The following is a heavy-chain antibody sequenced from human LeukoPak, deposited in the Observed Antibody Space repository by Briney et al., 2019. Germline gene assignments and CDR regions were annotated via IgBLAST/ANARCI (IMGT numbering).Heavy chain of an antibody. V-gene: IGHV3-48*03. CDR3: ATPLTTGDYYYGMDV. D-gene: IGHD3-9*01. CDR1: GFTVSSSE. J-gene: IGHJ6*02. CDR2: INSGNSI. Sequence: PGGSLRLSCAASGFTVSSSEMNWVRQAPGKGLEWVSYINSGNSIYYADSVKGRFTISRDNAKNSLYLQMNSLRAEDTAVYYCATPLTTGDYYYGMDVWGQGTTVTVSS.